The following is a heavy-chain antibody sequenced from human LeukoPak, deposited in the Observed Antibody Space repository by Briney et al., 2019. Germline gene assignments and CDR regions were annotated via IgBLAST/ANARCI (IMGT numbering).Heavy chain of an antibody. J-gene: IGHJ4*02. CDR3: AKNGGWTFDY. D-gene: IGHD6-19*01. CDR2: IKSDGSDK. V-gene: IGHV3-7*03. Sequence: QPGGSLLLSCAASGFRFTNYWMTWVRQAPGKGLEWVAIIKSDGSDKYYVDTVKGRFTISRDNAKNSLYLQMNSLRAEDTAFYYCAKNGGWTFDYWGQGILVTVSS. CDR1: GFRFTNYW.